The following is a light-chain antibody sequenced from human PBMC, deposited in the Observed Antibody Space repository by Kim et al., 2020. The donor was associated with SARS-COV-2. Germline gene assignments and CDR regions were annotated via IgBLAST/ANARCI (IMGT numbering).Light chain of an antibody. CDR1: SLRSYY. CDR3: NSRDSSTKGVV. CDR2: GKN. Sequence: ALGQTVRITCHGDSLRSYYASWYQQKPGQAPVLVIYGKNDRPSGIPDRFSGSSSGNTASLTITGAQAEDEADYYCNSRDSSTKGVVFGGGTQLTVL. V-gene: IGLV3-19*01. J-gene: IGLJ2*01.